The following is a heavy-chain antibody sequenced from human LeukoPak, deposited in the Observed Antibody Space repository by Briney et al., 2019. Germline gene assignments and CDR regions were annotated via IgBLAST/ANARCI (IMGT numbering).Heavy chain of an antibody. Sequence: ASVKVSCKASGYTFTDYYMHWVRQAPGQGLEWLGRINPDSGGTRFAQKFQGRVTLTRGTSISTAYMELSRLRSDDTAVYYCARKKTGTSNFDYWGQGALVTVSS. D-gene: IGHD1-1*01. CDR2: INPDSGGT. V-gene: IGHV1-2*06. J-gene: IGHJ4*02. CDR1: GYTFTDYY. CDR3: ARKKTGTSNFDY.